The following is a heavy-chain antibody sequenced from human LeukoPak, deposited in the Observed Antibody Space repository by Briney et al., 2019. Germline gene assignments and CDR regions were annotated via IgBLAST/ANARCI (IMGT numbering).Heavy chain of an antibody. J-gene: IGHJ6*02. V-gene: IGHV3-33*01. D-gene: IGHD6-19*01. CDR2: IWYDGSNK. Sequence: GGSLRLSCAASGFTFSSYGMHWVRQAPGKGLGWVAVIWYDGSNKYYADSVKGRFTISRDNSKNTLYLQMNSLRAEDTAVYYCARDQQWLRNGYYYYGMDVWGQGTTVTVSS. CDR3: ARDQQWLRNGYYYYGMDV. CDR1: GFTFSSYG.